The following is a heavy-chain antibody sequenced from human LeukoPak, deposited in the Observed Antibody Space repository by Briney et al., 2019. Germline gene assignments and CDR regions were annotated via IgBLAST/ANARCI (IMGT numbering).Heavy chain of an antibody. V-gene: IGHV4-38-2*02. J-gene: IGHJ6*02. Sequence: SETLSLTCTVSGYSISSGYYWGWIRQPPGKGLEWIGSIYHSGSTYYNPSLKSRVTISVDTSKNQFSLKLSSVTAADTAVYYCARGGGEVVPAAYPYYYYGMDVWGQGTTVTVSS. CDR2: IYHSGST. CDR3: ARGGGEVVPAAYPYYYYGMDV. D-gene: IGHD2-2*01. CDR1: GYSISSGYY.